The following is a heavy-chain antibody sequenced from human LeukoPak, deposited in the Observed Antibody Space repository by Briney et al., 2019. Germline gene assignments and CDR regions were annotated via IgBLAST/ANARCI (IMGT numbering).Heavy chain of an antibody. J-gene: IGHJ4*02. CDR3: ARDFYTDYYSSPGDDFDF. CDR1: GFSFSSKW. V-gene: IGHV3-74*01. Sequence: PGGSLRLSCTASGFSFSSKWMHWVRQGPGRGLEWVARINQDASIRSYADSVKARFTISRDNTKNTLYLQMNSLRAEDTAVYFCARDFYTDYYSSPGDDFDFWGQGTLVTVSS. CDR2: INQDASIR. D-gene: IGHD2-21*01.